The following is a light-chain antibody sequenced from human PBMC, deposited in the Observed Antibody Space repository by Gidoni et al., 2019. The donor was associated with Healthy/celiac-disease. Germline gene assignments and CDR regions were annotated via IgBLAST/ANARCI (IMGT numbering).Light chain of an antibody. V-gene: IGKV1-39*01. Sequence: DIHMTQSPSSMSASVGDRVTIACMASQSISSYLTWYQQKPGKAPKLLIYAASSLQSGIPSRFSGSGSGTDFTLTISSLQPEDFATYYCQQSYSTPLTFGHXTKVEIK. CDR1: QSISSY. CDR2: AAS. J-gene: IGKJ1*01. CDR3: QQSYSTPLT.